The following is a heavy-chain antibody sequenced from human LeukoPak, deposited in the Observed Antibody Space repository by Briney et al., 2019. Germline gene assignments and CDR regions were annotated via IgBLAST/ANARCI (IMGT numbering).Heavy chain of an antibody. Sequence: SETLSLTCTVSGYSISSGYYWGWIRQPPGKGLEWIGSIYHSGSTYYNPSLKSRVTISVDTSKNQFSLKLSSVTAADTAVYYCARGPSVLRYFDWVFLWGQGTLVTVSS. CDR1: GYSISSGYY. J-gene: IGHJ4*02. CDR3: ARGPSVLRYFDWVFL. V-gene: IGHV4-38-2*02. D-gene: IGHD3-9*01. CDR2: IYHSGST.